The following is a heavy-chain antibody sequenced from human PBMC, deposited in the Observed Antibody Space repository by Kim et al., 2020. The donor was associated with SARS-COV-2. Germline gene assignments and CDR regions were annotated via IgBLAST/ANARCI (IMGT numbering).Heavy chain of an antibody. CDR1: GYTFTSYG. D-gene: IGHD6-19*01. Sequence: ASVKVSCKASGYTFTSYGISWVRQAPGQGLEWMGWISAYNGNTNYAQKLQGRVTMTTDTSTSTAYMELRSLRSDDTAVYYCARAFIAVAGTYYYYGMDVWGQGTTVTVSS. CDR3: ARAFIAVAGTYYYYGMDV. J-gene: IGHJ6*02. V-gene: IGHV1-18*01. CDR2: ISAYNGNT.